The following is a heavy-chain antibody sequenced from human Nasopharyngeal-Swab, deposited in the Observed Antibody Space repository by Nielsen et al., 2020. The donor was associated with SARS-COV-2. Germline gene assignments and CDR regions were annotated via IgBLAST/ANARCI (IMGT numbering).Heavy chain of an antibody. J-gene: IGHJ4*02. Sequence: GESLKISCAASGFTFSSDSMNWVRQAPGKGLEWVSSISGSSTYISYADSVKGRFTISRDNAKNSLYLQMNSLRAEDTAVYYCARDLRLGSSPGNDYWGQGTLITVSS. V-gene: IGHV3-21*01. D-gene: IGHD6-13*01. CDR2: ISGSSTYI. CDR1: GFTFSSDS. CDR3: ARDLRLGSSPGNDY.